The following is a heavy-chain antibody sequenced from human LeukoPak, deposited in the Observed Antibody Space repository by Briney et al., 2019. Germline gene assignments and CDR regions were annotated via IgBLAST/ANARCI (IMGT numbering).Heavy chain of an antibody. J-gene: IGHJ4*02. CDR2: ISGSGGST. CDR3: AKDFNGNFSSLSNY. V-gene: IGHV3-23*01. CDR1: GFTVGRNA. D-gene: IGHD1-7*01. Sequence: GGSLTPSYAPSGFTVGRNAMSWARQPPGKGLEWVSAISGSGGSTYYADSVKGRFTISRDNSKNTLYLQINSLRAEDTVVYYCAKDFNGNFSSLSNYWGQGTLVTVSS.